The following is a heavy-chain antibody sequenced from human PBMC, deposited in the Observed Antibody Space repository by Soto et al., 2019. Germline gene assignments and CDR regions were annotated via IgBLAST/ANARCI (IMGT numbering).Heavy chain of an antibody. J-gene: IGHJ4*02. CDR3: ARAPSGSYPEFDY. V-gene: IGHV3-30-3*01. D-gene: IGHD1-26*01. CDR2: ITYDGSNQ. Sequence: GGSLRLSCAASGFIFSSYTMQWVRQAPGKGLEWVGVITYDGSNQYYADSVKGRSTISRDNSRNMLFLQMNSLRPDDTAVYYCARAPSGSYPEFDYWGQGTLVTVSS. CDR1: GFIFSSYT.